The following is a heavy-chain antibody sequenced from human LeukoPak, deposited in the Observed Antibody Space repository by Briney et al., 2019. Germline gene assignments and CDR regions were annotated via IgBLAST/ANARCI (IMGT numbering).Heavy chain of an antibody. CDR2: ISYDGRNK. CDR3: ANKGASGWRFDY. V-gene: IGHV3-30*18. D-gene: IGHD6-19*01. CDR1: GFTFNTYD. Sequence: GGSLRLSCAASGFTFNTYDMHWVRQAPGKGLEWVAVISYDGRNKYYADSVKGRFTISRDNSKNALFLQMNSLRAEDTALYYCANKGASGWRFDYWGQGTPVTVSS. J-gene: IGHJ4*02.